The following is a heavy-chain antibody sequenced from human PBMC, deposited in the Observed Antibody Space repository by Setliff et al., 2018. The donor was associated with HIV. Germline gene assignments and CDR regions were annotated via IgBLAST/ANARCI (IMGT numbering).Heavy chain of an antibody. CDR2: IYYSGST. CDR1: GGSISSSSYY. CDR3: ARREYSSSSPPFDY. D-gene: IGHD6-6*01. V-gene: IGHV4-39*01. Sequence: SETLSLTCTVSGGSISSSSYYWGWIRQPPGKGLEWIGNIYYSGSTYSNPSLKSRVTMSVDTSKNQISLKLISVTAADTAVYYCARREYSSSSPPFDYWGQGTLVTVSS. J-gene: IGHJ4*02.